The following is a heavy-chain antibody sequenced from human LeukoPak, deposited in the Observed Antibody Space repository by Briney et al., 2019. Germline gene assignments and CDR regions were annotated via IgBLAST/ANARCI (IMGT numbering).Heavy chain of an antibody. J-gene: IGHJ3*02. V-gene: IGHV1-2*02. CDR1: GYTFTGYY. CDR2: INPNSGGT. D-gene: IGHD1-26*01. Sequence: GASVKVSCKASGYTFTGYYMHWVRQAPGQGLEWMGWINPNSGGTNYAQKFQGRVTMTRDTSISTAYMELSRLRSDDTAVYYCASINSGSYYRDAFDIWGQGTMVTVSS. CDR3: ASINSGSYYRDAFDI.